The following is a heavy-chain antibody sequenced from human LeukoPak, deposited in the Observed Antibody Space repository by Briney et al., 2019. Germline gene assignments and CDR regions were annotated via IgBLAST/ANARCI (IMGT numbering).Heavy chain of an antibody. CDR3: AKEIQDTAMYYFDY. Sequence: GGSLRLSCAASGFTFSSYEMNWVRQAPGKGLEWVSYISSSGSTIYYADSVKGRFTISRDNAKNSLYLQMNSLRAEDTALYYCAKEIQDTAMYYFDYWGQGTLVTVSS. CDR1: GFTFSSYE. D-gene: IGHD5-18*01. J-gene: IGHJ4*02. CDR2: ISSSGSTI. V-gene: IGHV3-48*03.